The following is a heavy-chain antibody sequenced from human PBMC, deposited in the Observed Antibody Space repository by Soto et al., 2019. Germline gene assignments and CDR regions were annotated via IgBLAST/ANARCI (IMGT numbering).Heavy chain of an antibody. V-gene: IGHV3-11*01. D-gene: IGHD3-10*01. Sequence: QVQLVESGGGLVEPGGSLRLSCAASGFRFSDHYMTWIRQAPGKGLEWVSKISSSGTTMYYADSVKGRFTVSRDNAKNLLYLQMYSLRAEDTAVYYCAGDPYYYGSAFWGQGTLVTVAS. J-gene: IGHJ4*02. CDR3: AGDPYYYGSAF. CDR2: ISSSGTTM. CDR1: GFRFSDHY.